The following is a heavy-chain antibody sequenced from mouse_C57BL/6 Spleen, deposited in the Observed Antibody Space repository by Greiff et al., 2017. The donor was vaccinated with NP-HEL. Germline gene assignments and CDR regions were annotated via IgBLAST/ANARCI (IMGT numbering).Heavy chain of an antibody. D-gene: IGHD1-1*01. Sequence: QVQLKQSGAELAKPGASVKLSCKASGYTFTSYWMHWVKQRPGQGLEWIGYINPSSGYTKYNQKFKDKATLTEDKSSSTAYLQLSSLTYEDSAVYYCARWGTTVVGFDYWGQGTTLTVSS. V-gene: IGHV1-7*01. CDR2: INPSSGYT. CDR3: ARWGTTVVGFDY. J-gene: IGHJ2*01. CDR1: GYTFTSYW.